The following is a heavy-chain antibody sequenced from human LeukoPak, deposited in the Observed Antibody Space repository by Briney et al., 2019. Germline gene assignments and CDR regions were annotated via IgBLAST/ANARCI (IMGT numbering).Heavy chain of an antibody. CDR3: ARIAAAGPQVQH. D-gene: IGHD6-13*01. J-gene: IGHJ1*01. V-gene: IGHV1-69*04. CDR2: IIPVLDIE. CDR1: GGTFTNFA. Sequence: GASVKVSCKASGGTFTNFAISWVRQAPGQGLEWMGRIIPVLDIEDYAQKFQGRVTMTRDTSTSTVYMELSSLRSEDTAVYYCARIAAAGPQVQHWGQGTLVTVSS.